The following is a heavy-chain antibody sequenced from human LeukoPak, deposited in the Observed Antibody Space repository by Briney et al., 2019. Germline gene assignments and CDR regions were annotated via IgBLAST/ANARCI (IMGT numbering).Heavy chain of an antibody. J-gene: IGHJ6*02. V-gene: IGHV6-1*01. CDR1: GDSVSSNSAA. D-gene: IGHD6-13*01. CDR3: AREYSSSYPYYYYYGMDV. Sequence: RSQTLSLTCAISGDSVSSNSAAWNWIGQSPSRGLEWLGRTYYRSKWYNDYAVSVKSRITINPDTSKNQFSLQLNSVTPEDTAVYYCAREYSSSYPYYYYYGMDVWGQGTTVTVSS. CDR2: TYYRSKWYN.